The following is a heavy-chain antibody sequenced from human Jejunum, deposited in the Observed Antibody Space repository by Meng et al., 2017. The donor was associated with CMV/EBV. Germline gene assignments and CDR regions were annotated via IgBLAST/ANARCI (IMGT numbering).Heavy chain of an antibody. J-gene: IGHJ4*02. V-gene: IGHV1-69*05. Sequence: CQASGGPFSSLAISWFRQAPGQGLEWMGGIIPIFETPNYAQRFQGRVTMTTDESTSTAYMELSSLRSDDTAVYYCATGGWELMPFDFWGQGTLVTVSS. CDR3: ATGGWELMPFDF. CDR2: IIPIFETP. CDR1: GGPFSSLA. D-gene: IGHD1-26*01.